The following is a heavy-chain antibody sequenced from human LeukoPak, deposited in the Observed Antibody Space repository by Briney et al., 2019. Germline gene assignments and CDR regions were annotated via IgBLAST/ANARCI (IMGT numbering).Heavy chain of an antibody. D-gene: IGHD3-10*01. Sequence: PGGSLRLSCAASGFTFSSYSMNWVRQAPGKGLEWVSSISSSSSYIYYADSVKGRFTISRDNAKNSLYLRMNSLRAEDTAVYYCARGLSGSGSYYTWGQGTLVTVSS. V-gene: IGHV3-21*01. CDR3: ARGLSGSGSYYT. CDR2: ISSSSSYI. J-gene: IGHJ5*02. CDR1: GFTFSSYS.